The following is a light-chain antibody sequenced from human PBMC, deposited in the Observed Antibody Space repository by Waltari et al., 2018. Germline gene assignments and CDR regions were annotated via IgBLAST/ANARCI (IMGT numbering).Light chain of an antibody. CDR1: SSAVGRYHY. Sequence: QSALTQPASGSGSHGQPPTISRPGTSSAVGRYHYIPWYQHHPSKAPKLMIYYVSNRPSGVSNRFSGSKSGNTASLTISGLHAEDEAGYYCSSYTISSTLVVFGGGTKLTVL. CDR3: SSYTISSTLVV. CDR2: YVS. V-gene: IGLV2-14*03. J-gene: IGLJ2*01.